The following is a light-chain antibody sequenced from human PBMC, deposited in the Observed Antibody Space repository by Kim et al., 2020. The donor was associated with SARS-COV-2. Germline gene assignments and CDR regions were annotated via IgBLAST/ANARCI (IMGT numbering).Light chain of an antibody. CDR1: KSISSW. CDR2: QTS. Sequence: SASIGDRVTIFCRANKSISSWLAWYHQKPGKAPKLLIYQTSYLESGVPPGFSGSGSGTEFTLTIASLQPDDFATYYCQQYDKDPYSFGQGTKVDIK. CDR3: QQYDKDPYS. J-gene: IGKJ2*03. V-gene: IGKV1-5*03.